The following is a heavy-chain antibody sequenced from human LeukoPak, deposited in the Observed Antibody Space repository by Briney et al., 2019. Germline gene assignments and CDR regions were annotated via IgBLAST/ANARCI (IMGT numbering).Heavy chain of an antibody. CDR3: ARDWFHYDFWSGYPPTDY. CDR2: IKQDGSEK. Sequence: GGSLRLSCAASGFTFSSYWMSWVRQAPGKGLEWVANIKQDGSEKYYVDSVKGRFTISRDNAKNSLYLQTNSLRAEDTAVYYCARDWFHYDFWSGYPPTDYWGQGTLVTLSS. J-gene: IGHJ4*02. CDR1: GFTFSSYW. D-gene: IGHD3-3*01. V-gene: IGHV3-7*01.